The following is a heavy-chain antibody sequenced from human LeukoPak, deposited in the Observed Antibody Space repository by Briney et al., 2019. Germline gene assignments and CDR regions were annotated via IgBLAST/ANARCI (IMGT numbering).Heavy chain of an antibody. Sequence: GASVKVSCKVSGYTLTELSMHWVRQAPGKGLEWMGGFDPEDGETIYARKFQGRVTMTEDTSTDTAYMELSSLRSEDTAVYYCATGDIVGASWFDPWGQGTLVTVSS. J-gene: IGHJ5*02. CDR3: ATGDIVGASWFDP. CDR2: FDPEDGET. D-gene: IGHD2-21*01. V-gene: IGHV1-24*01. CDR1: GYTLTELS.